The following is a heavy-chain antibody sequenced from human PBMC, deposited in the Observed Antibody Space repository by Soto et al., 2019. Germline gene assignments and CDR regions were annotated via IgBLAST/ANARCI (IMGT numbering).Heavy chain of an antibody. V-gene: IGHV3-23*02. CDR1: GFTFSSYA. Sequence: GGSLRLSCAASGFTFSSYAMSWVRQAPGKGLEWVSAISGSGGRTYYENSGKGRFTISRDNSKNTLYLQMNSLRAEETAVYYCAKDRPGAPKWLGEWRFDPWGQGTLVTVSS. D-gene: IGHD6-19*01. CDR3: AKDRPGAPKWLGEWRFDP. CDR2: ISGSGGRT. J-gene: IGHJ5*02.